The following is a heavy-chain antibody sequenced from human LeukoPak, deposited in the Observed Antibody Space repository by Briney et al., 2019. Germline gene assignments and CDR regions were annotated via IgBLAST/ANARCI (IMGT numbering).Heavy chain of an antibody. D-gene: IGHD3-22*01. CDR1: GGSISSGSYY. Sequence: PSQTLSLTCTVSGGSISSGSYYWSWIRQPAGKGLEWIGRIYTSGSTNYNPSLKSRVTISVDTSKSQFSLKLRSVTAADTAVYYCARQDSSGYYYEGYFQHWGQGTLVTVSS. CDR3: ARQDSSGYYYEGYFQH. CDR2: IYTSGST. J-gene: IGHJ1*01. V-gene: IGHV4-61*02.